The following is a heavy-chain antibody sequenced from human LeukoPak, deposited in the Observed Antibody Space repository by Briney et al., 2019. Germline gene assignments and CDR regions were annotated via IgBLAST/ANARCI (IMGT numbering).Heavy chain of an antibody. J-gene: IGHJ4*02. Sequence: PGGSLRLSCAASGFTFSTSAMSWVRQAPGKGLEWVSTIGTDRSTYYADSVKGRLTISRDNSKNTLYLQMNSLRAEDTAVYYCXXXXYPDTSGRLFEYWGQGTLVTVSS. V-gene: IGHV3-23*01. CDR1: GFTFSTSA. D-gene: IGHD3-22*01. CDR2: IGTDRST. CDR3: XXXXYPDTSGRLFEY.